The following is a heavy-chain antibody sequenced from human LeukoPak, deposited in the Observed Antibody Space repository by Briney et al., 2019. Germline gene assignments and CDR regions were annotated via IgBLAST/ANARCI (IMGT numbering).Heavy chain of an antibody. CDR1: GYTFTSYY. J-gene: IGHJ4*02. CDR2: INPNSGGT. D-gene: IGHD3-22*01. V-gene: IGHV1-2*02. Sequence: ASXKVSCKASGYTFTSYYMHWVRQAPGQGLEGMGWINPNSGGTTYAQKFQRRVTMTRDTSISTAYMELSRLRSDDTAVYYCARVYDSSGYVLCYWGQGTLVTVSS. CDR3: ARVYDSSGYVLCY.